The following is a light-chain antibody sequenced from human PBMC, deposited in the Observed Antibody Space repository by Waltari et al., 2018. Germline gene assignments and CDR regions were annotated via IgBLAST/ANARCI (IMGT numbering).Light chain of an antibody. J-gene: IGLJ1*01. V-gene: IGLV9-49*03. CDR1: SGYSNYK. CDR3: GADHGSGSSFVYV. CDR2: VGPGGIVG. Sequence: QPVLTQPPSASASLGASVTLTCTLSSGYSNYKLALYQQRPGKGPRFVLRVGPGGIVGSKGDGIPDRFSVLGSGLNRYLTIKNIQEEDESDYHCGADHGSGSSFVYVFGTGTKVTVL.